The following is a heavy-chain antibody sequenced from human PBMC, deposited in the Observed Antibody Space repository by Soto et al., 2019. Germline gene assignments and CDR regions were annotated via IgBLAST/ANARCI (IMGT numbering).Heavy chain of an antibody. Sequence: GGSLRLSCGASGFTFSDHYMSWIRQTPGKGLGWVSYISDSGKTIYYTDSVKGRFTISRDNAKNSLYLQMNSLRVEDTAVYYCARPGPDCVDCSDLWGQGARVTVSS. J-gene: IGHJ5*02. D-gene: IGHD4-17*01. CDR2: ISDSGKTI. V-gene: IGHV3-11*01. CDR3: ARPGPDCVDCSDL. CDR1: GFTFSDHY.